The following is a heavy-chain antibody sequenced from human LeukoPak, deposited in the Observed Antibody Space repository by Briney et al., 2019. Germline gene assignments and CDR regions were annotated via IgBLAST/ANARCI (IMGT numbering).Heavy chain of an antibody. CDR2: IYHSGST. D-gene: IGHD2-2*02. J-gene: IGHJ5*02. CDR1: GGSISSGGYS. Sequence: SSETLSLTCAVSGGSISSGGYSWSWIRQPPGKGLEWIGYIYHSGSTYYNPSLKSRVTISVDRSKNQFSLKLSSVTAADTAVYHCARGYCSSTSCYTNWFDPWGQGTLVTVSS. CDR3: ARGYCSSTSCYTNWFDP. V-gene: IGHV4-30-2*01.